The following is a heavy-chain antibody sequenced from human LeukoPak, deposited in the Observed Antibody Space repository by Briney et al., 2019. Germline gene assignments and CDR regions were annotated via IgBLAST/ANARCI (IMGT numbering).Heavy chain of an antibody. D-gene: IGHD2-21*02. J-gene: IGHJ3*02. CDR3: ARSGAYCGGDCPTGRDAFDI. CDR1: GYTFTSYG. Sequence: ASVKVSCKASGYTFTSYGISWVRQAPGQGPEWMGWISAYNGNTNYAQKLQGRVTMTTDTSTSTAYMELRSLRSEDTAVYYCARSGAYCGGDCPTGRDAFDIWGQGTMVTVSS. CDR2: ISAYNGNT. V-gene: IGHV1-18*01.